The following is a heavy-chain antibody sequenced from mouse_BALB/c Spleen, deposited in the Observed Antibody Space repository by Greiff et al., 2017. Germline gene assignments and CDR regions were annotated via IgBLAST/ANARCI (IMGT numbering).Heavy chain of an antibody. CDR2: IWGDGST. J-gene: IGHJ4*01. Sequence: VKLLESGPGLVAPSQSLSITCTVSGFSLTGYGVNWVRQPPGKGLEWLGMIWGDGSTDYNSALKSRLSISKDNSKSQVFLKMNSLQTDDTARYYCARDRYDYDKGYYAMDYWGQGTSVTVSS. CDR1: GFSLTGYG. V-gene: IGHV2-6-7*01. CDR3: ARDRYDYDKGYYAMDY. D-gene: IGHD2-4*01.